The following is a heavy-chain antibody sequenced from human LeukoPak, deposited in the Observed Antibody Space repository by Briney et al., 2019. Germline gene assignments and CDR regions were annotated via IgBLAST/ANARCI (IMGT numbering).Heavy chain of an antibody. V-gene: IGHV3-30*18. J-gene: IGHJ4*02. Sequence: PGRSLRLSCAASGFTFSSYGMHWVRQAPGKGLEWVAVIWYGGSNKYYADSVKGRFTISRDNSKGTLYLQMNSLRAEDTAVYYCAKDLGPRGFVLDYWGQGTLVTVSS. CDR3: AKDLGPRGFVLDY. CDR2: IWYGGSNK. D-gene: IGHD3-10*01. CDR1: GFTFSSYG.